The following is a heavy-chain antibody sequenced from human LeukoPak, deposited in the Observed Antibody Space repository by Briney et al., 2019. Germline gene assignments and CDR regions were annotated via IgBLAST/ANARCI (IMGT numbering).Heavy chain of an antibody. V-gene: IGHV1-2*02. CDR1: GYTFTGYY. J-gene: IGHJ6*02. Sequence: ASMKVSCKASGYTFTGYYMHWVRQAPGQGLEWMGWINPSSGGTNYAQKFQGRVTMTRDTSISTAYMELSRLRSDDTAVYYCATGARDTATDYYYYGMDVWGQGTTVTVSS. CDR3: ATGARDTATDYYYYGMDV. D-gene: IGHD5-18*01. CDR2: INPSSGGT.